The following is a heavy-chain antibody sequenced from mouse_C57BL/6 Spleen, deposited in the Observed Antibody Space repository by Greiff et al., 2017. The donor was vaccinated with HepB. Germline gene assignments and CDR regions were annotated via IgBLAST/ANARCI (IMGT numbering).Heavy chain of an antibody. CDR3: ARRKIYYDPDYFDY. CDR2: IYPGDGDT. V-gene: IGHV1-80*01. Sequence: QVQLQQSGAELVKPGASVKISCKASGYAFSSYWMNWVKQRPGKGLEWIGQIYPGDGDTNYNGKFKGKATLTADKSSSTAYMQLSSLTSEDSAVYFCARRKIYYDPDYFDYWGQGTTLTVSS. J-gene: IGHJ2*01. CDR1: GYAFSSYW. D-gene: IGHD2-4*01.